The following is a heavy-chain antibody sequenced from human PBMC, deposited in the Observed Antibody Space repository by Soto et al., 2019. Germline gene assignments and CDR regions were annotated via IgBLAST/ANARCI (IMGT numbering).Heavy chain of an antibody. V-gene: IGHV1-3*01. CDR1: GYTFTSYA. CDR2: INAGNGNT. J-gene: IGHJ4*02. CDR3: ASGSGYYYGEDGFDI. Sequence: ASVKVSCKASGYTFTSYAMHWVRQAPGQRLEWMGWINAGNGNTKYSQKFQGRVTITRDTSASTAYMELSSLRSEDTAVYYCASGSGYYYGEDGFDIWGQGTLVTVSS. D-gene: IGHD3-22*01.